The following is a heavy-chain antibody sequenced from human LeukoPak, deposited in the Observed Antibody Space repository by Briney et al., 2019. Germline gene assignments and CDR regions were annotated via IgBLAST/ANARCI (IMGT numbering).Heavy chain of an antibody. J-gene: IGHJ6*03. CDR1: GGSISSYY. V-gene: IGHV4-59*12. CDR3: ARDDYSIDSYYYYYYMDV. CDR2: IYYSGST. Sequence: ASETLSLTCTVSGGSISSYYWSWIRQPPGKGLEWIGYIYYSGSTNYNPSLKSRVTISVDTPKNQFSLKLTSVTAADTAVYYCARDDYSIDSYYYYYYMDVWGKGTTVTVSS. D-gene: IGHD2-15*01.